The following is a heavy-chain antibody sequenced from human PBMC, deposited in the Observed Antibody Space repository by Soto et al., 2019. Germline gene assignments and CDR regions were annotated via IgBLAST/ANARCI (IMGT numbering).Heavy chain of an antibody. CDR1: GFTFSSYW. Sequence: GGSLRLSCAASGFTFSSYWMSWVRQAPGKGLEWVANIKQDGSEKYYVDSVKGRFTISRDNAKNSLYLQMNSLRAEDTAVYYCASLSSGYYYYYGMDVWGQGTTVTVSS. D-gene: IGHD3-22*01. V-gene: IGHV3-7*05. CDR3: ASLSSGYYYYYGMDV. CDR2: IKQDGSEK. J-gene: IGHJ6*02.